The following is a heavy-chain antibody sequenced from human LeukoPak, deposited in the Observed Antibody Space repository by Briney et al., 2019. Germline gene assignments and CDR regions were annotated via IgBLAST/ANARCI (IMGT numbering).Heavy chain of an antibody. CDR3: ARVLGGVKAVELGVAFDI. CDR1: GGTFSSYA. V-gene: IGHV1-69*05. CDR2: IIPIFGTA. D-gene: IGHD2-8*02. Sequence: GASVKVSCKASGGTFSSYAISWVRQAPGQGLEWMGGIIPIFGTANYAQKFQGRVTITTDESTSTAYMELSSLRSEDTAVYYCARVLGGVKAVELGVAFDIWGQGTMVTVSS. J-gene: IGHJ3*02.